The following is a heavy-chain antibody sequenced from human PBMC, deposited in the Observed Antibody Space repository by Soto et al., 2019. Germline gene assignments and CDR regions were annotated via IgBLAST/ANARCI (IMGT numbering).Heavy chain of an antibody. CDR1: GYTFTSYG. V-gene: IGHV1-18*01. Sequence: QVQLVQSGADVKKPGASVKVSCKASGYTFTSYGISGVRQAPGQGLAWMGWINAYNGNTNYAQKLQGRVTMTTDTSTSTAYTQLRRLRSDDTAVYYGARVLATFDPWGQGTVVNVSP. J-gene: IGHJ5*02. CDR2: INAYNGNT. CDR3: ARVLATFDP.